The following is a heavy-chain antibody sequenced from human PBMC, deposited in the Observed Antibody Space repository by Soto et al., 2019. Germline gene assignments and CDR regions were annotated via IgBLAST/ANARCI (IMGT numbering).Heavy chain of an antibody. J-gene: IGHJ6*03. V-gene: IGHV4-59*01. CDR1: GGPLSSYY. D-gene: IGHD2-2*02. Sequence: PSENLSLTCTVSGGPLSSYYWRWFRQPPGKGLEWIGYIYYSGSTNYNPSLKSRVTISVDTSKNQFSLKLSSVTAADTAVYYCARVVVPAAISYYYYMDVSGKGTTDTVSS. CDR2: IYYSGST. CDR3: ARVVVPAAISYYYYMDV.